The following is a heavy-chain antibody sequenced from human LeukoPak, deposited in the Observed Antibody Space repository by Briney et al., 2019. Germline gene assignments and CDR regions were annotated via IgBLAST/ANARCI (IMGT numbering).Heavy chain of an antibody. Sequence: GGSLRLSCAASGFTFSSYAMSWVRQAPGKGLEWVSAISVSGGSTYYADSVKGRFTISRDNSKNTLYLQMNSLRAEDTAVYYCAKGERAYCGGDCYYDYWGQGTLVTVS. CDR3: AKGERAYCGGDCYYDY. CDR1: GFTFSSYA. CDR2: ISVSGGST. J-gene: IGHJ4*02. V-gene: IGHV3-23*01. D-gene: IGHD2-21*02.